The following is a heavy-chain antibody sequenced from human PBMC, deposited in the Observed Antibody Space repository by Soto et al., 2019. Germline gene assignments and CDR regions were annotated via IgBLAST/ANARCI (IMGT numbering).Heavy chain of an antibody. CDR2: ISSSSSYT. V-gene: IGHV3-11*05. D-gene: IGHD2-2*01. CDR1: GFTFSDYY. J-gene: IGHJ4*02. CDR3: ARGPAAALNYFDH. Sequence: LRLSCAASGFTFSDYYMSWIRQAPGKGLEWVSYISSSSSYTNYADSVKGRFTISRDNAKNSLYLQMNSLRAEDTAVYYCARGPAAALNYFDHWGQGTLVTVSS.